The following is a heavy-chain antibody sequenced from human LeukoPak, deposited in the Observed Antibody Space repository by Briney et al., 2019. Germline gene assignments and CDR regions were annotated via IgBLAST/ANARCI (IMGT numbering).Heavy chain of an antibody. V-gene: IGHV4-34*01. CDR2: INHSGST. CDR1: GGSFSGYY. Sequence: SETLSLTCAVYGGSFSGYYWSWILQPPRKGLEWIGEINHSGSTNYNPSLKSRVTISVDTSKNQFSLKLSSVTAADTAVYYCARGALRYFDWLPSPNWFDPWGQGTLVTVSS. CDR3: ARGALRYFDWLPSPNWFDP. D-gene: IGHD3-9*01. J-gene: IGHJ5*02.